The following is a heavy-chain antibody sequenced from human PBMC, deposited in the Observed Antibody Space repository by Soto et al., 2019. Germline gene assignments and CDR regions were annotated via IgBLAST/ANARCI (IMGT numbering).Heavy chain of an antibody. J-gene: IGHJ4*02. CDR2: INHSGST. CDR3: ARKQPSYCGGDCYSIPYYFDY. CDR1: GGSFSGYY. D-gene: IGHD2-21*02. V-gene: IGHV4-34*01. Sequence: SETLSLTCAVYGGSFSGYYWSWIRQPPGKGLEWIGEINHSGSTNYNPSLKSRVTISVDTSKNQFSLKLSSVTAADTAVYYCARKQPSYCGGDCYSIPYYFDYWGQGTLVTVSS.